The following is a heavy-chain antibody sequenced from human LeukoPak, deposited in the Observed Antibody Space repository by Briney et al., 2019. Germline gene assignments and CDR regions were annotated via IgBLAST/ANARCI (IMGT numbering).Heavy chain of an antibody. CDR1: GFSFSSYG. CDR2: ISGSGGST. CDR3: AKDYVRAVAGGRFDY. D-gene: IGHD6-19*01. V-gene: IGHV3-23*01. Sequence: GGSLRLSCAASGFSFSSYGMSWVRQAPGKGLEWVSGISGSGGSTYYADSVKGRFTISRDNSKNTLYLQMNSLRAEDTAVYYCAKDYVRAVAGGRFDYWGQGILVTVSS. J-gene: IGHJ4*02.